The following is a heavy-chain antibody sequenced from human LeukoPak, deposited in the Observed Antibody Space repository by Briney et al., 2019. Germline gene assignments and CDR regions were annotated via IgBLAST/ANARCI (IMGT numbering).Heavy chain of an antibody. V-gene: IGHV4-38-2*01. CDR3: ASLYYDILTGYPEGYFDL. CDR2: IYHSRST. J-gene: IGHJ2*01. D-gene: IGHD3-9*01. Sequence: SETLSLTCAVSGYSISSGYYWGWIRQPPGKGLEWIGSIYHSRSTYYNPSLKSRVTISVDTSKNQFSLKLSSVTAADTAVYYCASLYYDILTGYPEGYFDLWGRGTLVTVSS. CDR1: GYSISSGYY.